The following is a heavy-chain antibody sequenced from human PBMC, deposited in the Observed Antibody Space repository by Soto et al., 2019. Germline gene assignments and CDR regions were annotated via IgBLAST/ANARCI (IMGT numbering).Heavy chain of an antibody. CDR2: INYSGST. Sequence: PSETLSLTCAVYGGSFANYYWNWIRQPPGKGLEWIGEINYSGSTDYNPSLESRVTISVDTSKNQFSLNLSSVTAADTAVYYCARVFPSYCGGDCSYFDSWGQGTLVTVSS. V-gene: IGHV4-34*01. J-gene: IGHJ4*02. CDR3: ARVFPSYCGGDCSYFDS. CDR1: GGSFANYY. D-gene: IGHD2-21*02.